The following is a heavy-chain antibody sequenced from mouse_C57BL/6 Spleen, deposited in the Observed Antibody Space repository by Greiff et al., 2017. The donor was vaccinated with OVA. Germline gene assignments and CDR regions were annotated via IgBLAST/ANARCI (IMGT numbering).Heavy chain of an antibody. CDR1: GYTFTSYW. CDR3: ARGEDYDWFAY. V-gene: IGHV1-64*01. J-gene: IGHJ3*01. D-gene: IGHD2-4*01. CDR2: IHPNSGST. Sequence: QVQLQQPGAELVKPGASVKLSCKASGYTFTSYWMHWVKQRPGPGLEWIGMIHPNSGSTNYNEKFKSKATLTVDKSSSTAYMQLSSLTSEDSAVYYCARGEDYDWFAYWGQGTLVTVSA.